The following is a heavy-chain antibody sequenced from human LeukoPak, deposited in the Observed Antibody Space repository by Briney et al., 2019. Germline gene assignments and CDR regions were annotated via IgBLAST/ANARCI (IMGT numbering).Heavy chain of an antibody. Sequence: PSQTLSLTCTVSGGSISSGGYYWSWIRQHPGKGLEWIGYIYYSGSTYYNPSLKSRVTISVDTSKNQFSLKLSSVTAADTAVYYCAREPRGSSGYYYGVTAFDIWGQGTMVTVSS. CDR1: GGSISSGGYY. D-gene: IGHD3-22*01. J-gene: IGHJ3*02. CDR3: AREPRGSSGYYYGVTAFDI. V-gene: IGHV4-31*03. CDR2: IYYSGST.